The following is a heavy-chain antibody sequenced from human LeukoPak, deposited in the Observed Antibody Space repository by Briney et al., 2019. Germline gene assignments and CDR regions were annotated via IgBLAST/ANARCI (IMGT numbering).Heavy chain of an antibody. CDR3: ARAGYSSGHR. J-gene: IGHJ5*02. D-gene: IGHD6-19*01. CDR1: GFTFTNYW. CDR2: IKEDGSQK. V-gene: IGHV3-7*01. Sequence: GGSLRLSCEASGFTFTNYWMNWVRQAPGKGLEWVAFIKEDGSQKYYVDSVKGRFTVSRGNAKNSLYLQMNSLRAEDTAIYYCARAGYSSGHRWGQGTLVTVSS.